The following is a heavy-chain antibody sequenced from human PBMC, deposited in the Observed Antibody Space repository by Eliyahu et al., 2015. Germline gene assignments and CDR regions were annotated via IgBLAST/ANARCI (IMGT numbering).Heavy chain of an antibody. CDR1: GFSLSTSGMC. CDR2: IDWDDDK. CDR3: ARMGIAAAGYYYYGMDV. Sequence: QVTLRESGPALVKPTQTLTLTCTFSGFSLSTSGMCVSWIRQPPGKALEWLALIDWDDDKYYSTSLKTRLTISKDTSKNQVVLTMTNMDPVDTATYYCARMGIAAAGYYYYGMDVWGQGTTVTVSS. V-gene: IGHV2-70*01. D-gene: IGHD6-13*01. J-gene: IGHJ6*02.